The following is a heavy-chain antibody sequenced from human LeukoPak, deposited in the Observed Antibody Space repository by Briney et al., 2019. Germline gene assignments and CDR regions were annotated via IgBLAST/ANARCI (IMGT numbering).Heavy chain of an antibody. CDR1: GFTFSSYS. CDR2: ITSSSII. J-gene: IGHJ3*02. Sequence: GGSLRLSCAASGFTFSSYSMNWVRQAPGKGLEWVSYITSSSIIYYGDSVKGRFTVSGDNAENSLYLQMNSLRAEDTAVYYCASDVLLWFGEGSDAFDIWGQGTMVTVSS. CDR3: ASDVLLWFGEGSDAFDI. D-gene: IGHD3-10*01. V-gene: IGHV3-48*01.